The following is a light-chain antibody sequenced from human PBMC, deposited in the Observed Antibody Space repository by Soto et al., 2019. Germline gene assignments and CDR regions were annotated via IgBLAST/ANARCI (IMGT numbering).Light chain of an antibody. CDR1: QGVTDN. CDR3: QQYDAGPYT. Sequence: EIVMTQSPGTLSVSPGERATLSCRASQGVTDNLAWYQQKPGQAPRLLIYGASTRATGIPVRFSGSGSGTEFTLTISSLQSEDFAVYYCQQYDAGPYTFGHGTKLDIK. CDR2: GAS. V-gene: IGKV3-15*01. J-gene: IGKJ2*01.